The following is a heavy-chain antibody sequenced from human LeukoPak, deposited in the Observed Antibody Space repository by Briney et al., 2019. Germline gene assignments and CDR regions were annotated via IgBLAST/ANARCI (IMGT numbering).Heavy chain of an antibody. Sequence: SETLSLTCTLSGGSIRSSSYYWGWIRQPPGKGLEWIGSIYYSGSTYYNPSLKSRVTISVDTSKNQFSLKLSSVTAADTAVYYCARQGNYDYVWGSYHIPPDYWGQGTLVTVSS. V-gene: IGHV4-39*01. CDR3: ARQGNYDYVWGSYHIPPDY. J-gene: IGHJ4*02. D-gene: IGHD3-16*02. CDR1: GGSIRSSSYY. CDR2: IYYSGST.